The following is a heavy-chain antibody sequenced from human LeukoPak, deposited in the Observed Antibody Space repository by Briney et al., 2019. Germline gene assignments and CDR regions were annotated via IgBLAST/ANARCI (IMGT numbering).Heavy chain of an antibody. D-gene: IGHD3-10*01. CDR2: ISSDGTST. V-gene: IGHV3-64*01. CDR3: ARSTRYFGSAMYYFDT. J-gene: IGHJ4*02. Sequence: TGGSLRLSGAASGFTFSSCYMDWVRHAPGRGLEYVSTISSDGTSTDYASSRRVRFTTSRDNSKNTLYLQMGSLRLEDMAVYYCARSTRYFGSAMYYFDTWGQGTLVTVSS. CDR1: GFTFSSCY.